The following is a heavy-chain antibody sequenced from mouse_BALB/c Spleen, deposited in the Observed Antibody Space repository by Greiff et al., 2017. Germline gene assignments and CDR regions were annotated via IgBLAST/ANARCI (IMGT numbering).Heavy chain of an antibody. V-gene: IGHV5-9-4*01. CDR3: ARDGYGSPYAMDY. Sequence: VQLKESGGGLVKPGGSLKLSCAASGFTFSSYAMSWVRQSPEKRLEWVAEISSGGSYTYYPDTVTGRFTISRDNAKNTLYLEMSSLRSEDTAMYYCARDGYGSPYAMDYWGQGTSVTVSS. CDR2: ISSGGSYT. J-gene: IGHJ4*01. D-gene: IGHD1-1*01. CDR1: GFTFSSYA.